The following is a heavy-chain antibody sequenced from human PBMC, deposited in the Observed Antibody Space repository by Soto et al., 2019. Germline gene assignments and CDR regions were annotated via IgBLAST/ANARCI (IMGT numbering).Heavy chain of an antibody. CDR3: TRELDIEHRGYGQSNF. J-gene: IGHJ6*02. CDR1: GVSISSYY. Sequence: SETLSLTCTISGVSISSYYWSWIRQTPGKGLEWIGYVYFSGSTNYNPSLKSRVLISIDTSRNTLSLQLNSVTAADTAVYYCTRELDIEHRGYGQSNFWGQGKTVTVSS. CDR2: VYFSGST. D-gene: IGHD5-12*01. V-gene: IGHV4-59*01.